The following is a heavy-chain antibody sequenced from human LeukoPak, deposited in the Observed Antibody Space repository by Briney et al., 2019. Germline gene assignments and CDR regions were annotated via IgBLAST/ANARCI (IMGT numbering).Heavy chain of an antibody. CDR1: GGSIGTFY. D-gene: IGHD4-23*01. J-gene: IGHJ3*02. CDR3: AKVTVGSTLWAFDI. V-gene: IGHV4-4*07. Sequence: PSETLSLTCTVSGGSIGTFYWSWLRQSAGKGLEWIGRITNTGSTKYKPSLKSRVTMSLDTSKNQFSLKLTSVTATDTAVYYCAKVTVGSTLWAFDIWGQGTMVTVSS. CDR2: ITNTGST.